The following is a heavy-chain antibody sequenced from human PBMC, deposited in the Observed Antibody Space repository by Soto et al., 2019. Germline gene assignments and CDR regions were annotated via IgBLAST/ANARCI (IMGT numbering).Heavy chain of an antibody. Sequence: QVQLVQSGAEVKKPGSSVKVSCKASGGSFSTYSISWVRQAPGQGLEWMGGIIPIFGTSNYAQKLQGRVTITADKSTNTAYMELSSLRSEDTAVYYCAITYGDYVVGAFDIWGQGTMVTVSS. CDR1: GGSFSTYS. J-gene: IGHJ3*02. D-gene: IGHD4-17*01. V-gene: IGHV1-69*06. CDR3: AITYGDYVVGAFDI. CDR2: IIPIFGTS.